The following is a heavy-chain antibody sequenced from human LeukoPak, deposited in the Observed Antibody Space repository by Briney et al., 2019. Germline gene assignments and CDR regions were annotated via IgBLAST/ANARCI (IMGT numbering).Heavy chain of an antibody. Sequence: GGSLRLPCAASGFTFSSYAMSWVRQAPGKGLEWVSAISGCGGSTYYADSVKGRFTISRDNSKNTLYLQMNSLRAEDTAVYYCAKGLDITMIVVVILPCFDYWGQGTLVTVSS. D-gene: IGHD3-22*01. V-gene: IGHV3-23*01. CDR2: ISGCGGST. J-gene: IGHJ4*02. CDR1: GFTFSSYA. CDR3: AKGLDITMIVVVILPCFDY.